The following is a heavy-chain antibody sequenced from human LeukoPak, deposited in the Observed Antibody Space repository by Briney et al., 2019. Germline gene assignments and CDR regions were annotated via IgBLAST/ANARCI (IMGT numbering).Heavy chain of an antibody. J-gene: IGHJ4*02. CDR2: IRGDGSMT. CDR3: ARENLAAAADY. Sequence: GGSLSLSCAASEFTFSAYWMHWVRQAPGKGLVWVSRIRGDGSMTNHADSVKGRFTISRDNAKNTLYLQMNSLRLEDTAVYYCARENLAAAADYWGQGTVVTVSS. D-gene: IGHD6-25*01. V-gene: IGHV3-74*01. CDR1: EFTFSAYW.